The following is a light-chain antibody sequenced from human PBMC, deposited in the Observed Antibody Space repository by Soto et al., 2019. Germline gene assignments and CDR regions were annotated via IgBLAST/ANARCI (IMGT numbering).Light chain of an antibody. CDR2: DVS. V-gene: IGLV2-14*03. Sequence: QSVLTQPASVSGSPGQSIAISCTGTSSDVGAYNSVSWYQQHPGRAPKLMIHDVSDRPSGVSNRFSGSKSGNTASLTISGLQPEDEADYYCSSYTSSSTSVFATGTKVPVL. J-gene: IGLJ1*01. CDR1: SSDVGAYNS. CDR3: SSYTSSSTSV.